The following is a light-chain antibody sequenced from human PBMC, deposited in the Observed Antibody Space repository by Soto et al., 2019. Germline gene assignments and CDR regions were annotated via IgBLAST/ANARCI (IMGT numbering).Light chain of an antibody. V-gene: IGKV3-15*01. CDR3: QQYNNWPPTWT. J-gene: IGKJ1*01. CDR2: DAS. CDR1: QTIGSN. Sequence: EIVMTLSPATLSVSPCERATLSSSASQTIGSNLAWYQQKPGQPPRLLIYDASTRATDLPARFTGSGSGTDFTLTISSLQSEDFAVYYCQQYNNWPPTWTFGQGTKVDIK.